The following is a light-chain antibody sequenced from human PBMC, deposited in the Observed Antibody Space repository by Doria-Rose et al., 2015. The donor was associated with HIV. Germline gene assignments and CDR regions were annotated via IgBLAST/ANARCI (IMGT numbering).Light chain of an antibody. CDR3: QQYYSYPRA. CDR1: QGISSY. Sequence: SSFSASTGDRVTITCRASQGISSYLAWYQQKPGKAPNLLIYAASTLQSGVPSRFGGSGSGTDFTLTISCLQSEDFATYYCQQYYSYPRALGQGTRLEIK. CDR2: AAS. V-gene: IGKV1-8*01. J-gene: IGKJ5*01.